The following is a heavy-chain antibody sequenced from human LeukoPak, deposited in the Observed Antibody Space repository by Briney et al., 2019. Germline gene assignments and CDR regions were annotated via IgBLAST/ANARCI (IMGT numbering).Heavy chain of an antibody. CDR1: GGSISGSHYF. CDR2: MFYSGST. D-gene: IGHD2-2*01. CDR3: ARRGITYSTSFFDS. Sequence: MSSETLSLTCTVSGGSISGSHYFWGWIRRPPGKGLEWIGHMFYSGSTHYNPSLKSRVTIVDTSENQFSLTLTSVTATDTAIYYCARRGITYSTSFFDSWGQGNLVTVSS. V-gene: IGHV4-39*01. J-gene: IGHJ4*02.